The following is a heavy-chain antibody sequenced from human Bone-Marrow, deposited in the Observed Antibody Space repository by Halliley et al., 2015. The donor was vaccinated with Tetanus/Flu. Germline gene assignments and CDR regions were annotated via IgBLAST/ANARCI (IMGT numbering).Heavy chain of an antibody. J-gene: IGHJ6*02. CDR3: ARHAEGENYYYGVDV. Sequence: TLFLTCKVSGGSIKSSGHYWGWIRQPPGKGLEHIGSIYYSGSTYYNPSLKSRITMPVDTSKNQFSLKLRSVTAADTALYYCARHAEGENYYYGVDVWGQGTTVTVSS. CDR1: GGSIKSSGHY. D-gene: IGHD3-10*01. V-gene: IGHV4-39*01. CDR2: IYYSGST.